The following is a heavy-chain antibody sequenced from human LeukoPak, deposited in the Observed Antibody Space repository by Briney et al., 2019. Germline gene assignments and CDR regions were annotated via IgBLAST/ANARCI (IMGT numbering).Heavy chain of an antibody. CDR1: GVSISSSSYY. Sequence: PSETLSLTCTVSGVSISSSSYYWGWLRQPPGKGLEWIGSIYYSGSTYYNPSLKSRVTISVDTSKNQFSLKLSSVTAADTAVYYCARGHVYSYGYFDYWGQGTLVTVSS. J-gene: IGHJ4*02. D-gene: IGHD5-18*01. CDR3: ARGHVYSYGYFDY. CDR2: IYYSGST. V-gene: IGHV4-39*01.